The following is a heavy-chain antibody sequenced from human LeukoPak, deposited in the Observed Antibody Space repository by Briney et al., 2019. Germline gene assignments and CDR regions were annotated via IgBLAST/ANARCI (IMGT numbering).Heavy chain of an antibody. CDR2: ISYSGST. CDR1: GGSISNPNKY. Sequence: SETLSLTCSVSGGSISNPNKYWGWIRQPPGKGLEWIGGISYSGSTYYNPSLKTPVTISVDTSENQFSLRLSSVTAADTAVYYCARLSYYDYDYHYYYYTDLWGKGTTVTVSS. CDR3: ARLSYYDYDYHYYYYTDL. J-gene: IGHJ6*03. V-gene: IGHV4-39*01. D-gene: IGHD3-16*01.